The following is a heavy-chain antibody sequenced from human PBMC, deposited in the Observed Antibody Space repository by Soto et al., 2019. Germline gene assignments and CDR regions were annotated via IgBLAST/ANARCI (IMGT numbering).Heavy chain of an antibody. CDR2: IYYSGST. D-gene: IGHD6-13*01. CDR1: GGSISSSSYY. V-gene: IGHV4-39*01. CDR3: ASPSVSSSSWYDTFDY. Sequence: PSGTLSLTCTVSGGSISSSSYYWGWIRQPPGKGLEWIGSIYYSGSTYYNPSLKSRVTISVDTSKNQFSLKLSSVTAADTAVYYCASPSVSSSSWYDTFDYWGQGTLVTVS. J-gene: IGHJ4*02.